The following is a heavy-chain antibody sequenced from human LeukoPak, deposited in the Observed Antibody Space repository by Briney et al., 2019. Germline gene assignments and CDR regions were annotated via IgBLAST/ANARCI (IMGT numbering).Heavy chain of an antibody. CDR1: GGSISSYY. J-gene: IGHJ6*03. V-gene: IGHV4-59*01. Sequence: PSETLSLTCTVSGGSISSYYWSWIRQPPGKGLECIGYIYYSGSTNYNPSLKSRVTISVDTSKNQFSLKLSSVTAADTAVYYCARGGKVEWLLSGYYYMDVWGKGTTVTVSS. CDR2: IYYSGST. D-gene: IGHD3-3*01. CDR3: ARGGKVEWLLSGYYYMDV.